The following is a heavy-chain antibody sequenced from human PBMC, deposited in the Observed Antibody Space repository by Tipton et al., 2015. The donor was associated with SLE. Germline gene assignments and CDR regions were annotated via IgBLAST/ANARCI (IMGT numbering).Heavy chain of an antibody. CDR2: VYYTGNT. CDR3: ASGPLGESGRFFDY. CDR1: GDSISSSSYY. J-gene: IGHJ4*02. Sequence: TLSLTCIVSGDSISSSSYYWGWIRQPPGKGLEWVGTVYYTGNTFYNPSLKSRVTISVGTSKNQFSLKLSSVTAADTAIYYCASGPLGESGRFFDYWGQGTLVTVSS. V-gene: IGHV4-39*07. D-gene: IGHD3-16*01.